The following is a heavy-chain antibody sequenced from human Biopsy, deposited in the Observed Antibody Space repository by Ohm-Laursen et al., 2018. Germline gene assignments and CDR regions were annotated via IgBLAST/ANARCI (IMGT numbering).Heavy chain of an antibody. CDR1: GFTFSNYW. Sequence: SLRLSCSASGFTFSNYWMSWVRQGPGKGLEWLGRIKGKSDGEATDYAAAVQGRFAISRDDSTNTFYLQMNSLKSEDTGVFYCTVDLGRGFHWGQGTLVTVSS. CDR3: TVDLGRGFH. D-gene: IGHD5-12*01. V-gene: IGHV3-15*01. CDR2: IKGKSDGEAT. J-gene: IGHJ4*02.